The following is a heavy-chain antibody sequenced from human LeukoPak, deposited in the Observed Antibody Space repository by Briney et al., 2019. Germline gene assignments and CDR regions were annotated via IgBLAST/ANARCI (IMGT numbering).Heavy chain of an antibody. CDR3: AKDQKRGYSYGYLFYYYYMDV. Sequence: GGSLRLSCAASGFTFSSYEMNWVRQAPGKGLEWVSYISSSGSTIYYADSVKGRFTISRDNAKNSLYLQMNSLRAEDTAVYYCAKDQKRGYSYGYLFYYYYMDVWGKGTTVTISS. CDR1: GFTFSSYE. CDR2: ISSSGSTI. J-gene: IGHJ6*03. V-gene: IGHV3-48*03. D-gene: IGHD5-18*01.